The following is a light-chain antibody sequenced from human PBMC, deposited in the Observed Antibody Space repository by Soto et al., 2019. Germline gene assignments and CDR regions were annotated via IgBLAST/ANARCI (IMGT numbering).Light chain of an antibody. J-gene: IGLJ3*02. CDR3: CSYVGSSTWV. CDR2: EVS. V-gene: IGLV2-23*02. Sequence: QSALTQPASVSGSPGQSITISCAGTSSDVGSYNLVSWYRQHPGTAPKVIIYEVSQRPSGISTRFSGSKSGNTASLTISGLQAEDEADYYCCSYVGSSTWVFGGGTQLTVL. CDR1: SSDVGSYNL.